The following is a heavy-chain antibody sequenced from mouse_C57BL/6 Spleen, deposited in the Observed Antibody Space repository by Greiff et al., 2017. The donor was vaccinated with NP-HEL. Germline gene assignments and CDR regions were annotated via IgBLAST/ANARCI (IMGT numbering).Heavy chain of an antibody. J-gene: IGHJ1*03. Sequence: VQLQQSVAELVRPGASVKLSCTASGFNIKNTYMHWVKQRPEQGLEWIGRIDPANGNTKYAPKFQGKATINADTSSNTAYLQLSSLTSEDTAIYYCARDPNYYGSSPWYFDVWGTGTTVTVSS. CDR1: GFNIKNTY. D-gene: IGHD1-1*01. V-gene: IGHV14-3*01. CDR3: ARDPNYYGSSPWYFDV. CDR2: IDPANGNT.